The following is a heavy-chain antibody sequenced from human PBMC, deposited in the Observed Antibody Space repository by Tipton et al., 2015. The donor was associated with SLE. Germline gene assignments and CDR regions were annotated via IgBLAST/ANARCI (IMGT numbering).Heavy chain of an antibody. CDR1: GYTFTSYG. J-gene: IGHJ4*02. D-gene: IGHD5-18*01. Sequence: QSGAEVKKPGASVKVSCKASGYTFTSYGISWVRQAPGQGLEWMGWISAYNGNTNYAQKLQGRVAMTTDTSTSTAYMELRSLRSDDTAVYYCARPSGYTAMAPYYYYFDYWGQGTLVTVSS. CDR2: ISAYNGNT. V-gene: IGHV1-18*01. CDR3: ARPSGYTAMAPYYYYFDY.